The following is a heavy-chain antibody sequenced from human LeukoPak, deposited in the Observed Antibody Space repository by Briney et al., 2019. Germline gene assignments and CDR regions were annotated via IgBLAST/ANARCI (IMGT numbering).Heavy chain of an antibody. CDR3: ARDHLANLASRLFDP. D-gene: IGHD3-3*01. J-gene: IGHJ5*02. V-gene: IGHV4-34*01. CDR1: GGSFSGYY. Sequence: PSETLSLTCAVYGGSFSGYYWSWIRQPPGKGLEWIGEINHSGSTNYNPSLKSRVTISVDTSKNQFSQKLNSVTAADTAVYYCARDHLANLASRLFDPWGQGTLVTVSS. CDR2: INHSGST.